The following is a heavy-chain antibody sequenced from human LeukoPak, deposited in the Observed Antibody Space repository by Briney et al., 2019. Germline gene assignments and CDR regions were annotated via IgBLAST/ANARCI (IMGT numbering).Heavy chain of an antibody. CDR2: ISSSSSYI. Sequence: GGSLRLSCAASGFTFSSYSMHWVRQAPGKGLGWVSSISSSSSYIYDADSVKGRFTISRDNAKNSLYLQMNSLRAEDTAVYYCARDPGSAVVVPAALDYFDYWGQGTLVTVSS. V-gene: IGHV3-21*01. CDR3: ARDPGSAVVVPAALDYFDY. CDR1: GFTFSSYS. D-gene: IGHD2-2*01. J-gene: IGHJ4*02.